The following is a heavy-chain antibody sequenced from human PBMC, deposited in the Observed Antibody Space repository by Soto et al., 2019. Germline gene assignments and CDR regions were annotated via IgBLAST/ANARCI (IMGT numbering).Heavy chain of an antibody. Sequence: SGPTLVKPTQTLTLTCTFSGFSLSTSGMCVSWIRQPPGKALEWLARIDWDDAKYYSSSLKTRLTISKDTSKNQVVLTMTNMDPVDTATYYCARLPTGKCPGDSWGQGTLVTVSS. J-gene: IGHJ4*02. V-gene: IGHV2-70*11. CDR3: ARLPTGKCPGDS. CDR1: GFSLSTSGMC. CDR2: IDWDDAK.